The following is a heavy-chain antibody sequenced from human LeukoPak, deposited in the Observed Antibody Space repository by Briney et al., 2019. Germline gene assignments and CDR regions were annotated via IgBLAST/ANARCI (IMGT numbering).Heavy chain of an antibody. J-gene: IGHJ4*02. CDR3: TRGTAVAGTVDYFDY. CDR2: IRSKAYGGTT. Sequence: GGSLRLSCTASGFTFGDYAMSWVRQAPGKGLEWVGFIRSKAYGGTTECAASVKGRFTISRDDSKSIAYLQMNSLKTEDTAVYYCTRGTAVAGTVDYFDYWGQGTLVTVSS. V-gene: IGHV3-49*04. D-gene: IGHD6-19*01. CDR1: GFTFGDYA.